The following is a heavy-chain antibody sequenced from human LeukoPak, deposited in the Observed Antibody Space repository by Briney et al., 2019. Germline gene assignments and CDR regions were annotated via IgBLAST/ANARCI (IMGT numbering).Heavy chain of an antibody. CDR2: IYHSGST. J-gene: IGHJ4*02. D-gene: IGHD3-22*01. CDR1: GGSISSGGYY. V-gene: IGHV4-30-2*01. CDR3: ARFRYDSSGYYYHDY. Sequence: SQTLSLTCTVSGGSISSGGYYWSWIRQPPGKGLEWIGYIYHSGSTYYNPSLKSRVTISVDRSKNQFSLKLSSVTAADTPVYYCARFRYDSSGYYYHDYWGQGTLVTVSS.